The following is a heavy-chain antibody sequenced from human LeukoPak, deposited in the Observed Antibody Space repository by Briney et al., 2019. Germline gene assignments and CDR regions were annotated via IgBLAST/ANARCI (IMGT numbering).Heavy chain of an antibody. CDR2: ISGSGGRT. CDR1: GFTFSSYG. CDR3: AIGPPYGGYSD. V-gene: IGHV3-23*01. Sequence: GGSLRLSCAASGFTFSSYGMSWVRQAPGKGPEWVSSISGSGGRTYYADSLKGRFTISRDNSKNTLYLQMNSLRVEDTAVYYCAIGPPYGGYSDWGQGTLVTVSS. D-gene: IGHD5-12*01. J-gene: IGHJ4*02.